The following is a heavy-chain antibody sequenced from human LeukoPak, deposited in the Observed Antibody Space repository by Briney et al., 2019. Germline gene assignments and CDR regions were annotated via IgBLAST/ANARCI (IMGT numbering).Heavy chain of an antibody. CDR1: GSTVSSNY. CDR2: IYSGGST. CDR3: ARDQIVGAKTFDY. Sequence: GGSLRLSCAASGSTVSSNYMSWVRQAPGKGLEWVSVIYSGGSTYYADSVKGRFTISRDNSKNTLYLQMNSLRAEDTAVYYCARDQIVGAKTFDYWGQGTLVTVSS. J-gene: IGHJ4*02. D-gene: IGHD1-26*01. V-gene: IGHV3-66*02.